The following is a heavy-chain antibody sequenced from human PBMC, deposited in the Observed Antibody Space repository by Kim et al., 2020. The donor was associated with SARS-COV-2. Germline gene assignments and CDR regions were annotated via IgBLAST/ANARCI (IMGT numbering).Heavy chain of an antibody. CDR1: GGTFSSYA. Sequence: SVKVSCKASGGTFSSYAISWVRQAPGQGLEWMGGIIPIFGTANYAQKFQGRVTITADESTSTAYMELSSLRSEDTAVYYCARGMTTVTAYYYYYGMDVWGQGTTVTVSS. D-gene: IGHD4-17*01. CDR2: IIPIFGTA. J-gene: IGHJ6*02. CDR3: ARGMTTVTAYYYYYGMDV. V-gene: IGHV1-69*13.